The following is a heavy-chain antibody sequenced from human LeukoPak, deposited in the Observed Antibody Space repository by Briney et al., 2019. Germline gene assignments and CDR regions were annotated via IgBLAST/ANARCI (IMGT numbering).Heavy chain of an antibody. CDR3: AADLSNPRMGASYLDS. V-gene: IGHV1-58*01. CDR1: GFTSTNFA. J-gene: IGHJ4*02. CDR2: IIVGSGAT. D-gene: IGHD3-16*01. Sequence: SVKVSCKAPGFTSTNFAVQWVRQARGQRLEWIGWIIVGSGATKCAQDFQERVTITRDLSTSTLYMELRSLTSEDTAVYYCAADLSNPRMGASYLDSWGQGTLVTVSS.